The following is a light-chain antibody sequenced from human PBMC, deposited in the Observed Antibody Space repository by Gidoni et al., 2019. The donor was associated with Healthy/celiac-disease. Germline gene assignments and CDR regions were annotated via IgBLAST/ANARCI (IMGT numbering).Light chain of an antibody. CDR1: QSVSSSY. CDR3: QQYGSSLMYT. CDR2: GAS. Sequence: VFTPSPCTLSLSPGERATLSCRASQSVSSSYLAWYQQKPGQAPRLLIYGASSRATGIPDRFSGSGSGTDFTLTISRLEPEDFAVYYCQQYGSSLMYTFGQGTKLEIK. V-gene: IGKV3-20*01. J-gene: IGKJ2*01.